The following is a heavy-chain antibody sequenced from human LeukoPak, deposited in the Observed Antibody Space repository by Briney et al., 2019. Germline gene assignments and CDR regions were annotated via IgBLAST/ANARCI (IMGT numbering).Heavy chain of an antibody. Sequence: GGSLRLSCAASRFTVSSTYMSWVRQAPGKVLEWVSVIYSGGNIYYIESVKGRFTISRDTSKNTLYLQMNSLRAEDTAVYFCAGRHCSGGGCYFAGADPFDYWGQGTLVTVSS. CDR3: AGRHCSGGGCYFAGADPFDY. CDR2: IYSGGNI. D-gene: IGHD2-15*01. CDR1: RFTVSSTY. V-gene: IGHV3-53*01. J-gene: IGHJ4*02.